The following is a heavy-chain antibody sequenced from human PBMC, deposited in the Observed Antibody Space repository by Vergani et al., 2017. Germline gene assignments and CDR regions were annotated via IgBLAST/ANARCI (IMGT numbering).Heavy chain of an antibody. D-gene: IGHD5-18*01. CDR3: ARADTAMDPDIYYYGMDV. J-gene: IGHJ6*02. CDR1: GYTFTSYG. V-gene: IGHV1-18*01. Sequence: QVQLVQSGAEVKKPGASVKVSCKASGYTFTSYGISWVRQAPGQGLEWMGWISAYNGNTNYAQKLQGRVTMTTDTSTSTAYMELRSLRSDDTAVNYCARADTAMDPDIYYYGMDVWGQGTTVTVSS. CDR2: ISAYNGNT.